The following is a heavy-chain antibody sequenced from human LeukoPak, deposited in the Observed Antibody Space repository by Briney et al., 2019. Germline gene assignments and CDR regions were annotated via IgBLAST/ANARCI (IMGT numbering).Heavy chain of an antibody. CDR1: GGTFSSYA. Sequence: SVKVSCKASGGTFSSYAISWVRQAPGQGLEWMGGIIPIFGTANYAQKFQGRVTITADKSTSTAYMELSSLRSEDTAVYYCARGGVVVVVAATLAFPFDYWGQGTLVTVSS. D-gene: IGHD2-15*01. V-gene: IGHV1-69*06. J-gene: IGHJ4*02. CDR2: IIPIFGTA. CDR3: ARGGVVVVVAATLAFPFDY.